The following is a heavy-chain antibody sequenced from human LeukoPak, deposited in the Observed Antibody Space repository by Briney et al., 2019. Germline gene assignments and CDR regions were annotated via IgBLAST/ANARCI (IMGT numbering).Heavy chain of an antibody. J-gene: IGHJ4*02. CDR3: TRSVAAAGNRHFDY. Sequence: GGSLRLSCTASGFIFSDSVMSWVRQAPGKGLECVGFIRSKAYGGTAEYAASVKGRFTISRDDSKSIAYLQMNSLKTEDTAVYYCTRSVAAAGNRHFDYWGQGTLVTVSS. V-gene: IGHV3-49*04. D-gene: IGHD6-13*01. CDR2: IRSKAYGGTA. CDR1: GFIFSDSV.